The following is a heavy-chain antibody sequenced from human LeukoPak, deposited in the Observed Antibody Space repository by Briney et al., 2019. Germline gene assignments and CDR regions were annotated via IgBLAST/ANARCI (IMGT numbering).Heavy chain of an antibody. Sequence: PSETLSLTCAVPGDSISSGGYYWGWIRQPPGKGLEWIGSIYHSGSTYYNPSLKSRVTISVDTSKNQFSLKLSSVTAADTAVYYCARHVYGSGSYSYYYYYMDVWGKGTTVTVSS. J-gene: IGHJ6*03. CDR2: IYHSGST. D-gene: IGHD3-10*01. CDR3: ARHVYGSGSYSYYYYYMDV. V-gene: IGHV4-38-2*01. CDR1: GDSISSGGYY.